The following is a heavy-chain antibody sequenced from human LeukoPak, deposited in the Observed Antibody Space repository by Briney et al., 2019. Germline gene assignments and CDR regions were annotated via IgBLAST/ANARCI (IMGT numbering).Heavy chain of an antibody. J-gene: IGHJ4*02. V-gene: IGHV3-33*05. CDR2: ILHDEK. CDR1: GFTFSSFG. D-gene: IGHD2-15*01. Sequence: GRSLRLSCAASGFTFSSFGMHWVRQAPGRGLEWVALILHDEKHYADSVKGRFTISRDNSKNTLYLQMDTLRAEDTAVYYCARYCSGGCYSGVDYWGQGTLVTVPS. CDR3: ARYCSGGCYSGVDY.